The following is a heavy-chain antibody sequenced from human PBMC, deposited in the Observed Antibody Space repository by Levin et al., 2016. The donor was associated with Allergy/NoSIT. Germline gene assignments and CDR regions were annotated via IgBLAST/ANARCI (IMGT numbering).Heavy chain of an antibody. CDR1: GFSFSTYW. CDR3: ARDLNCVSDNVFYDVFDI. J-gene: IGHJ3*02. D-gene: IGHD3-10*01. CDR2: IKRDGSDK. Sequence: GGSLRLSCTASGFSFSTYWMAWVRQPPGKGLEWVANIKRDGSDKNYVDSVKGRFTVSRDNAKNSLYLQMDSLRAEDTALYYCARDLNCVSDNVFYDVFDIWGQGTVVTVSS. V-gene: IGHV3-7*05.